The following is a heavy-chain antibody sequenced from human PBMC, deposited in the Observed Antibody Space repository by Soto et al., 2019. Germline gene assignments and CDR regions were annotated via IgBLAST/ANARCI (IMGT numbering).Heavy chain of an antibody. Sequence: QVQLVQSGAEVKKPGASVKVSCKASGYTFTSYAMHWVRQAPGQRLEWMGWINAGNGNTKYSQKFQGRVNITRDTYASTAYMELSSLRSEDTAVYYCARVVGIAVDDYWGQGTLVTVSS. V-gene: IGHV1-3*01. CDR1: GYTFTSYA. CDR3: ARVVGIAVDDY. J-gene: IGHJ4*02. CDR2: INAGNGNT. D-gene: IGHD6-19*01.